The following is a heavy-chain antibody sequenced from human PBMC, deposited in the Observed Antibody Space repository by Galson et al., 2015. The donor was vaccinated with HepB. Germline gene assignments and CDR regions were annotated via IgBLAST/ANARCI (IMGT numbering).Heavy chain of an antibody. J-gene: IGHJ4*02. CDR1: GFTFSNAW. D-gene: IGHD3-10*01. CDR3: ITVTWYGNSGGMLY. V-gene: IGHV3-15*01. Sequence: SLRLSCAASGFTFSNAWMSWVRQAPGKGLEWVGRIKSKTDGGTTDYAAPVKGRFTISRDDSKNTLYLQMNSLKTEDTAVYYCITVTWYGNSGGMLYWGPGTLVTVSS. CDR2: IKSKTDGGTT.